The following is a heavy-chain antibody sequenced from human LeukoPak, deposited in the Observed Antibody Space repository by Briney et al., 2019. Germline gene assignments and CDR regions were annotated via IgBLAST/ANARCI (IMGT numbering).Heavy chain of an antibody. CDR2: ISSNGGTT. D-gene: IGHD3/OR15-3a*01. Sequence: PGGSLRLSCAASGFIFSSYAMSWVRQAPGMGLEWVSVISSNGGTTYYVDSVKGRFTISRDYSKNTLYLQMSSLRAEDTAVYYCAKNLGMSIGPYFDYWGQGTLVPVSS. CDR1: GFIFSSYA. J-gene: IGHJ4*02. V-gene: IGHV3-23*01. CDR3: AKNLGMSIGPYFDY.